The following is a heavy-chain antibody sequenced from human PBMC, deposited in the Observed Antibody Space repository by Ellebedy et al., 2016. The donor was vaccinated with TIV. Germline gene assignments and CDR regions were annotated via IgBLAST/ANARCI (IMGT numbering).Heavy chain of an antibody. CDR1: GFTFNNYP. D-gene: IGHD5-12*01. V-gene: IGHV3-30*04. Sequence: GESLKISXAASGFTFNNYPMHWVRQAPGKGLEWVAVISYDAKNEYYGGSVKGRFTISRDNAMNSLYLQMNTLREEDTAIYYCARVEGGSDKWVDPWGQGTLVTVSS. CDR2: ISYDAKNE. J-gene: IGHJ5*02. CDR3: ARVEGGSDKWVDP.